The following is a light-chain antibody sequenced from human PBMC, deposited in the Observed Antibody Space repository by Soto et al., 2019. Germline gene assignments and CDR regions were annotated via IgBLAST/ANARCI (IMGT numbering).Light chain of an antibody. Sequence: QSVLTQPASVSGSPGQSITISCTGTSSDVGGYNYVSWYQQHPGKAPKLMIYEVSHRPSGVSNRFSGSKSGNTASLTISGLQAEDEADYYCSSYTGSSPPYVYGGGTKVTDL. CDR3: SSYTGSSPPYV. J-gene: IGLJ1*01. CDR2: EVS. CDR1: SSDVGGYNY. V-gene: IGLV2-14*01.